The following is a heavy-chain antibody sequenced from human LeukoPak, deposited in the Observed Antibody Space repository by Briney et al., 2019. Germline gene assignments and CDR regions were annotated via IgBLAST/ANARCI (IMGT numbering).Heavy chain of an antibody. Sequence: GGSLRLFCAASGFTFSNYGLSWVRQAPGKGLEWVSGITGSGGSTYYADSVKGRFTISRDNSKNTLYLQMNSLRAEDTAIYYCARDERLLSFLKWGQGTLVTVSS. D-gene: IGHD3-3*01. V-gene: IGHV3-23*01. CDR3: ARDERLLSFLK. CDR1: GFTFSNYG. J-gene: IGHJ4*02. CDR2: ITGSGGST.